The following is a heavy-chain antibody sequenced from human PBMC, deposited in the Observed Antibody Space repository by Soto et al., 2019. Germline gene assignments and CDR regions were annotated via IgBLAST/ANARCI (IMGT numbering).Heavy chain of an antibody. V-gene: IGHV4-39*01. D-gene: IGHD6-19*01. CDR2: IYYSGST. Sequence: SETLSLTCSVSCGSINSSSYFWGWVRQPPWKGLEWIGSIYYSGSTYYNPSLRSRVTISVDTSKNQFSLKLSSVTAADTAVFYCARQYSSGSRNWFDPWGQGPLVTLSS. CDR1: CGSINSSSYF. CDR3: ARQYSSGSRNWFDP. J-gene: IGHJ5*02.